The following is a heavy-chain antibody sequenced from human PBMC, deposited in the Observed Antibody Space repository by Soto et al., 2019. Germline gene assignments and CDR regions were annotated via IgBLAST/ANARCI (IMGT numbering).Heavy chain of an antibody. CDR3: ASFRTGYYYYGMDV. CDR1: GGTFSSYT. J-gene: IGHJ6*02. V-gene: IGHV1-69*02. CDR2: IIPILGIA. Sequence: QVQLVQSGAEVKKPGSSVKVSCKASGGTFSSYTISWVRQAPGQGLEWMGRIIPILGIANYAQKFQGRVTITADKSTSTAYMELSSLRSEDTAVYYCASFRTGYYYYGMDVWGQGTTVTVSS. D-gene: IGHD3-9*01.